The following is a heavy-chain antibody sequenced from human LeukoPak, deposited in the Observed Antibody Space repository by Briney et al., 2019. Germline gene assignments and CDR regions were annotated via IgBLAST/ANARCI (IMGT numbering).Heavy chain of an antibody. CDR2: IYHSGST. CDR1: GGSISSGGYY. D-gene: IGHD4-11*01. V-gene: IGHV4-30-2*01. Sequence: SETLSLPCTVFGGSISSGGYYWSWIRQPPGKGLEWIGYIYHSGSTYYNPSLKSRVTISVDRSKNQFSLKLSSVTAADTAVYYCARAPTGYYYYMDVWGKGTTVTVSS. CDR3: ARAPTGYYYYMDV. J-gene: IGHJ6*03.